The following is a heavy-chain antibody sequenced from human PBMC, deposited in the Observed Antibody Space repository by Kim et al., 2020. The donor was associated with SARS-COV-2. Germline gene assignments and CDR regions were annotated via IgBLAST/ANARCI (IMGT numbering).Heavy chain of an antibody. J-gene: IGHJ4*02. V-gene: IGHV1-3*01. Sequence: ASVKVSCKASGYTFTSYAMHWVRQAPGQRLEWMGWINAGNGNTKYSQKFQGRVTITRDTSASTAYMELSSLRSEDTAVYYCARDIPSGSYYKGYFDYWGQGTLVTVSS. CDR1: GYTFTSYA. D-gene: IGHD3-10*01. CDR3: ARDIPSGSYYKGYFDY. CDR2: INAGNGNT.